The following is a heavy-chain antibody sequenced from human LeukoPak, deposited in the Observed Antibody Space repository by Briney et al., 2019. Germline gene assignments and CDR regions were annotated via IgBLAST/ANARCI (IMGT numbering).Heavy chain of an antibody. Sequence: SETLSLTCSVSGGSISGYYWTWIRQFPGRGLEWIGYIFYGGSTNYNPSLKSRVTISLDTSKNQFSLKLSSVTAADTAVYFCARAFCDGDCHFDYWGQGTLVTVSS. V-gene: IGHV4-59*01. CDR1: GGSISGYY. D-gene: IGHD2-21*01. J-gene: IGHJ4*02. CDR2: IFYGGST. CDR3: ARAFCDGDCHFDY.